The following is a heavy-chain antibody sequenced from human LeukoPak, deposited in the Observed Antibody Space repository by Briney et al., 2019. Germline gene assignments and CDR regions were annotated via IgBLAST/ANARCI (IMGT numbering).Heavy chain of an antibody. D-gene: IGHD2-8*01. CDR3: AGDIVLMVYGYYYGMDV. CDR2: INPSGGST. Sequence: ASVKVSCKASGYTFTSYYMHWVRQAPGQGLEWMGIINPSGGSTSYAQKFQGRVTMTRDTSTSTVYMELSSLRSEDTAVYYCAGDIVLMVYGYYYGMDVWGQGTTVTVSS. J-gene: IGHJ6*02. V-gene: IGHV1-46*01. CDR1: GYTFTSYY.